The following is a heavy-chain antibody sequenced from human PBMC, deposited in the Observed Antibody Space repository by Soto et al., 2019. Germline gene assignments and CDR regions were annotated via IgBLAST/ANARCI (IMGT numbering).Heavy chain of an antibody. CDR3: AASVARGWFDP. J-gene: IGHJ5*02. CDR1: GGSFSGYY. CDR2: INHSGST. V-gene: IGHV4-34*02. Sequence: QVQLQQWGAGLLKPSETLSLTCAIYGGSFSGYYWSWIRQPPGKGLEWIGEINHSGSTNYNPSLKSLVAMSVDTSKTQFSLKLSSVTAADMAVYYCAASVARGWFDPWGQGTLVTVSS. D-gene: IGHD6-19*01.